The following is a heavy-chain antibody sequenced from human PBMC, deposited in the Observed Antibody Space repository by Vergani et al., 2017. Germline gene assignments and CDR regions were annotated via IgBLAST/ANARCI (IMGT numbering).Heavy chain of an antibody. CDR3: AKTSNYDFWSGYYMGLDY. D-gene: IGHD3-3*01. J-gene: IGHJ4*02. CDR2: ISGSGGST. Sequence: EVQLLESGGGLAQPGGSLRLSCAASGFTFSSYAMSWVRQAPGKGLEWVSAISGSGGSTYYADSVKGRFTISRDNSKNTLYLQMNSLRAEDTAVYYCAKTSNYDFWSGYYMGLDYWGQGTLVTVSS. CDR1: GFTFSSYA. V-gene: IGHV3-23*01.